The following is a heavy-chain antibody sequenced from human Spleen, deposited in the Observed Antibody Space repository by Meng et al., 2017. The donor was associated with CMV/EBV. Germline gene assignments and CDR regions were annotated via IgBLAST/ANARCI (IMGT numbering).Heavy chain of an antibody. CDR1: RFTVSSNY. CDR3: ARDVLEWLGMDV. CDR2: IYSGGST. D-gene: IGHD3-3*01. Sequence: GESLKISCAASRFTVSSNYMSWVRQAPGKGLQWVSLIYSGGSTDYADSVKGRFTIPSDNAKNSLYLQMNSLRAEDTALYYCARDVLEWLGMDVWGQGTTVTVSS. J-gene: IGHJ6*02. V-gene: IGHV3-53*01.